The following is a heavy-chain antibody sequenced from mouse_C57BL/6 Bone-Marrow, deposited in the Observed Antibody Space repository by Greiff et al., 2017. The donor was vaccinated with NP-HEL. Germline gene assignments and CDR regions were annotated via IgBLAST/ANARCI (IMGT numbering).Heavy chain of an antibody. V-gene: IGHV6-6*01. Sequence: EVMLVESGGGLVQPGGSMKLSCAASGFTFSDAWMDWVRQSPEKGLEWVAEIRNKANNHATYYAESVKGRFTISRDDSKSSVYLQMNSLRAEDTGIYYCTSPLYDYDAMDYWGKGTSVTVSS. D-gene: IGHD2-3*01. J-gene: IGHJ4*01. CDR3: TSPLYDYDAMDY. CDR2: IRNKANNHAT. CDR1: GFTFSDAW.